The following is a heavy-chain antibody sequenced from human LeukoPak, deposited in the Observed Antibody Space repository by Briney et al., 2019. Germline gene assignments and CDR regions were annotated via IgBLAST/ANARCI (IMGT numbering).Heavy chain of an antibody. J-gene: IGHJ3*02. CDR3: ATSPRPRDFDWLLSPAAFDI. Sequence: GGPVKVSCKASGYTFTSYAMNWVRQAPGQGLEWMGWINTNTGNPTYAQGFTGRFVFSLDTSVSTAYLQISSLKAEDTAVYYCATSPRPRDFDWLLSPAAFDIWGRGTMVTVSS. CDR2: INTNTGNP. D-gene: IGHD3-9*01. V-gene: IGHV7-4-1*02. CDR1: GYTFTSYA.